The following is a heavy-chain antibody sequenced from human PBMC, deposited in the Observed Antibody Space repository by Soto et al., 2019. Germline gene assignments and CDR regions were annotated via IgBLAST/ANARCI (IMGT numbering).Heavy chain of an antibody. CDR1: GGSISSGGYS. D-gene: IGHD3-22*01. V-gene: IGHV4-30-2*01. CDR2: IYYAGTT. Sequence: SETLSLTCAVSGGSISSGGYSWSWIRQPPGKGLEWIGYIYYAGTTTYNPSLQSRVSISVDTSKNEVSLKLTSVTAADTAVYFCARLGAYYQAMDSWGQGTLVTVSS. J-gene: IGHJ1*01. CDR3: ARLGAYYQAMDS.